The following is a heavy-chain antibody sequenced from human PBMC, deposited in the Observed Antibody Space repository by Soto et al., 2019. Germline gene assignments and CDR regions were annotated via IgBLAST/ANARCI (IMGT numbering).Heavy chain of an antibody. CDR3: ARDGAFCGRDCYSLWYCDL. J-gene: IGHJ2*01. Sequence: EVQLVESGGGLVQPGGSLRLSCEASGLTFSSYWMHWVRQAPGKGLVWVSRIHRDGSSTSYADSVKGRFTISRDNAMDTLYLQMNCLRAEVTAVYYCARDGAFCGRDCYSLWYCDLWGRGTRVTVSS. D-gene: IGHD2-21*02. CDR2: IHRDGSST. CDR1: GLTFSSYW. V-gene: IGHV3-74*01.